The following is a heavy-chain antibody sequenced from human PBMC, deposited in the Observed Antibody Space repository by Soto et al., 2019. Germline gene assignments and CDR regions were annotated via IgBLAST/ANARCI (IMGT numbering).Heavy chain of an antibody. CDR2: ISSSSSTI. V-gene: IGHV3-48*01. J-gene: IGHJ6*03. Sequence: GSLRLSCAASGFTFSSYSMNWVRQAPGKGLEWVSYISSSSSTIYYADSVKGRFTISRDNAKNSLYLQMNSLRAEDTAVYYCARYLTPNFDWLLYPIYYYYMDVWGKGTTVTVSS. CDR3: ARYLTPNFDWLLYPIYYYYMDV. D-gene: IGHD3-9*01. CDR1: GFTFSSYS.